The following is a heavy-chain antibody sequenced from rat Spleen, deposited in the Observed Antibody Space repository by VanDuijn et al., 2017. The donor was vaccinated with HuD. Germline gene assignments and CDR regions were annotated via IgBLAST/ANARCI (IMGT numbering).Heavy chain of an antibody. CDR1: GHSITSGYR. Sequence: EVQLQESGPGLVKPSQSLSLTCSVTGHSITSGYRWNWIRKFPGNRLEWMGYVNSAGSTIYNPSLESRISITRDTSKNQFFLQLNSVTTEDTATYYCASAGSFYVMDAWGQGPSVTVSS. CDR2: VNSAGST. CDR3: ASAGSFYVMDA. V-gene: IGHV3-3*01. J-gene: IGHJ4*01. D-gene: IGHD5-1*01.